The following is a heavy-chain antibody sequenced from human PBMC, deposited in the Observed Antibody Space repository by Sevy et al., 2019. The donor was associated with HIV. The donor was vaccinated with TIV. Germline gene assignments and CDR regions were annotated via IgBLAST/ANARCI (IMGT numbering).Heavy chain of an antibody. CDR1: GFTFSSYS. J-gene: IGHJ6*03. D-gene: IGHD1-26*01. CDR3: AKSPVGGTTGGYDYYYMDV. Sequence: GGSLRLSCAASGFTFSSYSMNWVRQAPGKGLEWVSSISDSSIYIYYADSVKGRFTISRDNAKNSLYLQMNSLRAEDTAVYYCAKSPVGGTTGGYDYYYMDVWGKGTTVTVSS. V-gene: IGHV3-21*01. CDR2: ISDSSIYI.